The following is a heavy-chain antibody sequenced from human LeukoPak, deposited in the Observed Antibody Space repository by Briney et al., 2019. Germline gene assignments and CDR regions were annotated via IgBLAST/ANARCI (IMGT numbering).Heavy chain of an antibody. J-gene: IGHJ4*02. D-gene: IGHD5-18*01. CDR2: ISGSGGST. Sequence: GGSLRLSYAASGFTFSSYAMSWVRQAPGKGLEWVSAISGSGGSTYYADSVKGRFTISRDNSKNTLYLQMNSLRAEDTAVYYCAKDNNSYGYSDYWGQGTLVTVSS. V-gene: IGHV3-23*01. CDR1: GFTFSSYA. CDR3: AKDNNSYGYSDY.